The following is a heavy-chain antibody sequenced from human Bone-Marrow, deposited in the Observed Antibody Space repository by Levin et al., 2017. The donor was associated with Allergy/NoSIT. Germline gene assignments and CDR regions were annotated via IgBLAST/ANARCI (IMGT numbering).Heavy chain of an antibody. CDR1: GYTFTSYD. J-gene: IGHJ4*02. D-gene: IGHD6-19*01. Sequence: GASVKVSCKASGYTFTSYDINWVRQATGQGLEWMGWMNPNSGNTGYAQKFQGRVTMTRNTSISTAYMELSSLRSEDTAVYYCAYFSGIAVAGTINDYWGQGTLVTVSS. CDR2: MNPNSGNT. CDR3: AYFSGIAVAGTINDY. V-gene: IGHV1-8*01.